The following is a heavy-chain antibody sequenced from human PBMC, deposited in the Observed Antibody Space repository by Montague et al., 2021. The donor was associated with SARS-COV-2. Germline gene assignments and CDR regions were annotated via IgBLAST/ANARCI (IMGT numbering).Heavy chain of an antibody. CDR2: INDSGST. D-gene: IGHD2-2*02. Sequence: SETLSLTCAVYGGSFGGYYWSWIRRPPGTGLEWIGEINDSGSTKYNPSLRSRFIMSVDRSRNQVSLKVNAVTAADTAVYFCARQYCGDTNCYRREYYFDQWGQGTLVTVSS. CDR3: ARQYCGDTNCYRREYYFDQ. J-gene: IGHJ4*02. CDR1: GGSFGGYY. V-gene: IGHV4-34*01.